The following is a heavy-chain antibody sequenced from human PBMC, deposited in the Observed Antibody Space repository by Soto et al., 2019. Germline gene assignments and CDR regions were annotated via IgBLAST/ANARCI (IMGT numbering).Heavy chain of an antibody. V-gene: IGHV3-15*01. J-gene: IGHJ3*01. Sequence: EVLLVESGGGLVKPGGSLRLSCAASGFAFKYARMTWVRQAPGKGLECVGHIRSNIDGATTAYAAPVKGRFTISRDESKTTVDLPMNSLITEDTAVYYCTTDWGSGTHYARAFDVWGQGTMVTVSS. D-gene: IGHD3-16*01. CDR1: GFAFKYAR. CDR3: TTDWGSGTHYARAFDV. CDR2: IRSNIDGATT.